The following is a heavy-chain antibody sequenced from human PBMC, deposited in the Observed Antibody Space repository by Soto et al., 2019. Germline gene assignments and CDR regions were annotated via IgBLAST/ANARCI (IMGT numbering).Heavy chain of an antibody. J-gene: IGHJ1*01. CDR2: ISGQNGHT. Sequence: QVQLVQSGAEVEKPGASMRVSCKASGYTFTTYGISWVRQAPGQGLEWMGWISGQNGHTNYAQKFQGRGSMTADTSTAPGHMELRSLRSDGTAGYYRAGDLRNPPGDLRRLLMGQRGQGILVTVSS. CDR1: GYTFTTYG. V-gene: IGHV1-18*01. D-gene: IGHD4-17*01. CDR3: AGDLRNPPGDLRRLLMGQ.